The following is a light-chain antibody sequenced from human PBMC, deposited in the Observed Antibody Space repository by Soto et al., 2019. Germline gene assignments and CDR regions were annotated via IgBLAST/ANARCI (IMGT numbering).Light chain of an antibody. J-gene: IGLJ1*01. Sequence: QSALTQPASVSGSPGQSITISCTGTSSDVGGYNYVSWYQQHPGKAPKLMIYEVSNRPSGVSNRFSGSKSGNTASLTISGLQAEAEADYYFSSYTSGSTYVFGTGTKVTVL. CDR2: EVS. CDR3: SSYTSGSTYV. CDR1: SSDVGGYNY. V-gene: IGLV2-14*01.